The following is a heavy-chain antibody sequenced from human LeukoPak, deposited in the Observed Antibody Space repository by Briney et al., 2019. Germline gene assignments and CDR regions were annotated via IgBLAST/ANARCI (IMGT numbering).Heavy chain of an antibody. D-gene: IGHD3-3*01. CDR3: ARTENRVTIFGVVGNWFDP. CDR2: INPNSGGT. V-gene: IGHV1-2*02. CDR1: GYTFTGYY. J-gene: IGHJ5*02. Sequence: ASVKVSCKASGYTFTGYYMHWARQAPGQGLEWMGWINPNSGGTNYAQKFQGRVTMTRDTSISTAYMELSRLRSDDTAVYYCARTENRVTIFGVVGNWFDPWGQGTLVTVSS.